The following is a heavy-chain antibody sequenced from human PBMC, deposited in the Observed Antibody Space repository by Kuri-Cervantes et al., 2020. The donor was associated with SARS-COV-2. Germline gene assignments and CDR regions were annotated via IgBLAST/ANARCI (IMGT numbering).Heavy chain of an antibody. D-gene: IGHD3-16*01. CDR2: IYYSGST. V-gene: IGHV4-39*01. CDR1: GGSISSSSYY. CDR3: AGFLKGIVGGKKYYFDY. Sequence: GSLRLSCTVSGGSISSSSYYWGWIRQPPGKGLEWIGSIYYSGSTYYNPSLKSRVTISVGTSKNQFSLKLSSVTAADTAVYYCAGFLKGIVGGKKYYFDYWGQGTLVTVSS. J-gene: IGHJ4*02.